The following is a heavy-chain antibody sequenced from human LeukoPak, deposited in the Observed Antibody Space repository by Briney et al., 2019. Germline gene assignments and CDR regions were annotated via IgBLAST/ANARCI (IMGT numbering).Heavy chain of an antibody. CDR2: IRSKAYGGTT. CDR1: GFTFGSYS. V-gene: IGHV3-49*04. CDR3: TRDLLVGATTTAFDI. J-gene: IGHJ3*02. Sequence: GGSLRLSCAASGFTFGSYSMNWVRQAPGKGLEWVGFIRSKAYGGTTEYAASVKGRFTISRDDSKSIAYLQMNSLKTEDTAVYYCTRDLLVGATTTAFDIWGQGTMVTVSS. D-gene: IGHD1-26*01.